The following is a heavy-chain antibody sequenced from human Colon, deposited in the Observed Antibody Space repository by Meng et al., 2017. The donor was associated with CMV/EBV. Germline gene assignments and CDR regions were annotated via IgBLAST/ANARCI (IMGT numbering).Heavy chain of an antibody. D-gene: IGHD2-2*01. V-gene: IGHV1-2*02. J-gene: IGHJ4*02. CDR2: INPNSGGT. CDR3: ARGADIVVVPVVIGIDY. CDR1: GYTFTGYY. Sequence: ASVKVSCKASGYTFTGYYMHWVRQAPGQGLEWMGWINPNSGGTHYAQNFQGRVTMTRDTSINTAHLDLSGLRSDDTAVYYCARGADIVVVPVVIGIDYGGQGTLVTVSS.